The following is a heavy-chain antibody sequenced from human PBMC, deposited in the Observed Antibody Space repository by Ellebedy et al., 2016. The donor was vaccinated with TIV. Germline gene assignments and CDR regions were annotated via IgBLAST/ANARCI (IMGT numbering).Heavy chain of an antibody. CDR1: EFTVSNNY. J-gene: IGHJ4*02. CDR3: ARAPYRPDY. V-gene: IGHV3-53*01. CDR2: IYSGGNT. Sequence: GESLKISCAVSEFTVSNNYMSWVRQAPGKGLEWVSLIYSGGNTHYADSVRGRFTISRDNSKNTVYLQMNSLRAEDTAVYYCARAPYRPDYWGQGTLVTVSS. D-gene: IGHD5-12*01.